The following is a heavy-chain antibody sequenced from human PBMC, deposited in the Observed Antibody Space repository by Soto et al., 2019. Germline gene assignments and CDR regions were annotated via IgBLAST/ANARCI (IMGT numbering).Heavy chain of an antibody. J-gene: IGHJ5*02. Sequence: ASVKVSCKASGYTFTGYYMHWVRQAPGQGLEWMGWINPNSGGTNYAQKFQGRVTMTRDTSISTAYMELSRLRSDDTAVYYCARPKEEVDYYGSGSYYNGWFDPWGQGTLVTVS. CDR1: GYTFTGYY. V-gene: IGHV1-2*02. D-gene: IGHD3-10*01. CDR2: INPNSGGT. CDR3: ARPKEEVDYYGSGSYYNGWFDP.